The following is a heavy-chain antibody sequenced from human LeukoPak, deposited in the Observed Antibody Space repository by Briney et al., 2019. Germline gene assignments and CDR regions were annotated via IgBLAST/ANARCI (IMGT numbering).Heavy chain of an antibody. CDR2: VYYSGST. V-gene: IGHV4-59*08. D-gene: IGHD4-23*01. J-gene: IGHJ4*02. CDR1: GGSINGYY. Sequence: PSETLSLTCTVSGGSINGYYWSCIRQPPGKGLEWIGYVYYSGSTDYNPSLRSRVTISVDTSKNQFSLKLSSVTAADTAVYYRARHLHYGGKPFDYWGQGALVTVSS. CDR3: ARHLHYGGKPFDY.